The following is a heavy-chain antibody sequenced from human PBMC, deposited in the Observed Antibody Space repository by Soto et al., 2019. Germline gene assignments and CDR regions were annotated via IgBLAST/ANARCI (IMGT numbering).Heavy chain of an antibody. Sequence: EVQLLESGGGLVQPGGSLRLSCAASGFTFSNYAVTWVRQAPGKGLEWVSTISGSGGSTYYADSVKGRFTISRNNSKNTRYLQMNSLGAEDTAVYYCAKGQGSSWYEIDYWGQGTLVTVSS. CDR2: ISGSGGST. CDR3: AKGQGSSWYEIDY. V-gene: IGHV3-23*01. D-gene: IGHD6-13*01. J-gene: IGHJ4*02. CDR1: GFTFSNYA.